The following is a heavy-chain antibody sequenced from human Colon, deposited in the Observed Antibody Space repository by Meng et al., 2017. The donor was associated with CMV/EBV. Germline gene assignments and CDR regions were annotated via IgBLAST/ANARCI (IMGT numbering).Heavy chain of an antibody. CDR1: GFTFSTSW. J-gene: IGHJ6*02. V-gene: IGHV3-7*01. D-gene: IGHD5-12*01. CDR2: IKQDGSEN. Sequence: GGSLRLSCVASGFTFSTSWMSWVRQAPGKGLEWVTNIKQDGSENYYVDSLKGRFTISRDNAKNLLYLQMNSLRAEDTAVYYCARTQWLPIPQNYYRYYGMDVWGQGTTVTVSS. CDR3: ARTQWLPIPQNYYRYYGMDV.